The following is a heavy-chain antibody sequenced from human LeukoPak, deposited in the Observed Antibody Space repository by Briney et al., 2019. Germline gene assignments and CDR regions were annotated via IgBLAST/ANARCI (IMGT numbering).Heavy chain of an antibody. D-gene: IGHD3-22*01. V-gene: IGHV1-69*06. CDR2: IIPIFGTA. J-gene: IGHJ4*02. CDR1: GGTFSSYA. CDR3: TMEPNSSADY. Sequence: GASVKVSCKASGGTFSSYAISWVRQAPGQGLEWMGGIIPIFGTANYAQKFQGRVTITADKSTSTAYMELSSLRSEDTAVYYCTMEPNSSADYWGQGTLVTVSS.